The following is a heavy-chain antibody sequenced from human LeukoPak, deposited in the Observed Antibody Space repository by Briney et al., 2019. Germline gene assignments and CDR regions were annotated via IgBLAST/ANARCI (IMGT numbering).Heavy chain of an antibody. CDR3: AKDSGSSWYGGWVDP. J-gene: IGHJ5*02. CDR1: GFSFNNYC. CDR2: IWYDGTNK. D-gene: IGHD6-13*01. V-gene: IGHV3-30*02. Sequence: GGSLRLSCAASGFSFNNYCMRWVRHAPGKGLEWVAFIWYDGTNKYYADSVKGRFTISRDNSKNTLYLQMNRLRAEDTAVYFCAKDSGSSWYGGWVDPWGQGTLVTVSS.